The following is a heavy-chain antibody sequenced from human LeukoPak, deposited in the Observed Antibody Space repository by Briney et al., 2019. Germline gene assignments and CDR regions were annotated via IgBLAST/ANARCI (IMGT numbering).Heavy chain of an antibody. CDR3: AKGGESSLPCHH. CDR1: GGSISRYY. D-gene: IGHD3-10*01. V-gene: IGHV4-4*07. CDR2: AHTTGGT. Sequence: SSETLSLTCTVSGGSISRYYGSWIRQPAGREPEWIGRAHTTGGTTYHPSLKTRPTSPVNTPKNQSSLHLASVTAADTAVYYCAKGGESSLPCHHWGQGTLVSVSS. J-gene: IGHJ5*02.